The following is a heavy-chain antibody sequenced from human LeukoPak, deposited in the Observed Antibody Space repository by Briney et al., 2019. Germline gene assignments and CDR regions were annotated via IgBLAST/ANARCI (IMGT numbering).Heavy chain of an antibody. V-gene: IGHV1-69*13. CDR1: GGTFSSYA. Sequence: GASVKVSCKASGGTFSSYAISWERQAPGQGLEWMGGIIPIFGTANYAQKFQGRVTITADESTSTAYMELSSLRSEDTAVYYCARHAPPDNYFDCWGQGTLVTVSS. CDR3: ARHAPPDNYFDC. CDR2: IIPIFGTA. J-gene: IGHJ4*02. D-gene: IGHD3-9*01.